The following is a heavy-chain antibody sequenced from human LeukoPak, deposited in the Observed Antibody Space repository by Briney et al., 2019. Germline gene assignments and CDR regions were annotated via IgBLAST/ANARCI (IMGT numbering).Heavy chain of an antibody. D-gene: IGHD1-1*01. V-gene: IGHV3-30*04. CDR3: ANHWNGYYFDY. Sequence: PGGSLRLSCAASEITFSGYGIHWVRQAPGKGLEWVAAVSFDGKNKHYTDSVKGRFTISRDNSKNTLYLQMNSLRAEDTAVYYCANHWNGYYFDYWGQGTLVTVSS. J-gene: IGHJ4*02. CDR2: VSFDGKNK. CDR1: EITFSGYG.